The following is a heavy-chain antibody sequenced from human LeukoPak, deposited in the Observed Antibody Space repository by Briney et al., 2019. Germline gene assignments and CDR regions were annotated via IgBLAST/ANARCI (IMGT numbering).Heavy chain of an antibody. Sequence: GGSLRLSCAASGFTFSSYWMHWVRQAPGKGLVWVSRINSDGSSTSYADSVKGRFTISRDNAKNTLYLQMNSLRAEDTTVYYCARDYGEYLFDYWGQGTLVTVSS. CDR1: GFTFSSYW. D-gene: IGHD3-10*01. J-gene: IGHJ4*02. CDR3: ARDYGEYLFDY. CDR2: INSDGSST. V-gene: IGHV3-74*01.